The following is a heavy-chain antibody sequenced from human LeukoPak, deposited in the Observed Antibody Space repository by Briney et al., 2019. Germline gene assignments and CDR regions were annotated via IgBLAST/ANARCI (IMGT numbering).Heavy chain of an antibody. D-gene: IGHD6-13*01. CDR1: GFTFSSYG. CDR3: ARDIAAAGTVDY. V-gene: IGHV3-30*02. CDR2: IRYDGSNK. J-gene: IGHJ4*02. Sequence: PGGSLRLSCAASGFTFSSYGMHWVRQAPGKGLGWVGFIRYDGSNKYYADSVKGRFTISRDNSKNTLYLQMNSLRAEDTAVYYCARDIAAAGTVDYWGQGTLVTVSS.